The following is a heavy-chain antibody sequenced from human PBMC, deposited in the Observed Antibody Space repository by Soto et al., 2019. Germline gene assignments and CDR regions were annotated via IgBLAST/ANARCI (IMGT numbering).Heavy chain of an antibody. V-gene: IGHV3-9*01. J-gene: IGHJ4*02. CDR2: ISWNSGSI. CDR1: GFTFDDYA. Sequence: VQLVESGGGLVQPGRSLRLSCAASGFTFDDYAMHWVRQAPGKGLEWVSGISWNSGSIGYAAAVKGRFTISSDNGKNSMYVQMNSLRAEDTVWYYCAKDIAELFYASPFDYWGQGTLVTVSS. CDR3: AKDIAELFYASPFDY. D-gene: IGHD1-7*01.